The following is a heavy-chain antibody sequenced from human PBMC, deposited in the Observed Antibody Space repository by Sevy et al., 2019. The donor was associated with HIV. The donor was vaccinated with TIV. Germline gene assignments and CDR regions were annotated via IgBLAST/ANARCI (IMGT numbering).Heavy chain of an antibody. J-gene: IGHJ6*02. CDR2: LDGSGGST. Sequence: GGSLRLSCAASGFTFSSYAMSWVRQAPGKGLKWVSALDGSGGSTYSADSVKGRFTISRDNSKNTRYLQMNSLRAEDTAIYFCARVVGALPGYYYGMDVWGQRTTVTVSS. V-gene: IGHV3-23*01. CDR3: ARVVGALPGYYYGMDV. D-gene: IGHD1-26*01. CDR1: GFTFSSYA.